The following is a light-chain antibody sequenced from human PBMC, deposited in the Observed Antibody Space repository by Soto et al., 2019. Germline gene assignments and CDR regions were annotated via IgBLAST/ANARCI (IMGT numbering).Light chain of an antibody. CDR3: QQYNSYSGM. Sequence: DIQMTQSPSTLSASVGDRVTVTCRDSQTIGSWLAWYQQKPGRAPKIVIFDASSLESGVPSRFSGNGSGTEFTLTISGLQPDDFASYYCQQYNSYSGMFGQGTKVDIK. J-gene: IGKJ1*01. CDR2: DAS. CDR1: QTIGSW. V-gene: IGKV1-5*01.